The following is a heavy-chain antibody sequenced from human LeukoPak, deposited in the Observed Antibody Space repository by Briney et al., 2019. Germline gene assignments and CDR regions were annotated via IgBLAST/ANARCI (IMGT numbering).Heavy chain of an antibody. Sequence: GASVKVSCKASGYTFTSYDINWVRQATGQGLEWMGWMNPNSGNTGYAQKFQGRVTITRNTSISTAYMELSSLRSEDTAVYYCATLYRGIAAAGPIYYYYYMDVWGKGTTVTVSS. CDR2: MNPNSGNT. CDR1: GYTFTSYD. CDR3: ATLYRGIAAAGPIYYYYYMDV. V-gene: IGHV1-8*03. D-gene: IGHD6-13*01. J-gene: IGHJ6*03.